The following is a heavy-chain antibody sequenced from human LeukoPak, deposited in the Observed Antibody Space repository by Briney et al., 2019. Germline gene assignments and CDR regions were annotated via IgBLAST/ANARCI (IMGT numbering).Heavy chain of an antibody. CDR3: ARDYYDSSGYSFDAFDI. CDR2: INHSGST. D-gene: IGHD3-22*01. CDR1: GGSFSGYY. J-gene: IGHJ3*02. Sequence: SSETLSLTCAVYGGSFSGYYWSWIRQPPGKGLEWIGEINHSGSTNYNPSLKSRVTISVDTSKNQFSLKLSSVTAADTAVYYCARDYYDSSGYSFDAFDIWGQGTMVTVSS. V-gene: IGHV4-34*01.